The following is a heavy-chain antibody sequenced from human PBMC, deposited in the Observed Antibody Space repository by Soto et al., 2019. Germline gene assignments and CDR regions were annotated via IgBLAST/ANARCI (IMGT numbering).Heavy chain of an antibody. CDR1: GGSISSSSYY. V-gene: IGHV4-39*01. D-gene: IGHD5-18*01. J-gene: IGHJ4*02. CDR2: IYYSGST. Sequence: SETLSLTCTVSGGSISSSSYYWGWIRQPPGKGLEWIGSIYYSGSTYYNPSLKSRVTISVDTSKNQFSLKLSSVTAADTAVYYCAIHRAYTTMDDYWGQGTLVTVSS. CDR3: AIHRAYTTMDDY.